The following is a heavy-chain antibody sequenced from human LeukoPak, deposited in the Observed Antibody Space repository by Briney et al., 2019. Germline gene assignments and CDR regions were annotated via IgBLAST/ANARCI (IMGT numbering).Heavy chain of an antibody. CDR2: IYYSGST. V-gene: IGHV4-31*03. Sequence: SETLSLTCTVSGGSISSGGYYWSWIRQHPGKGLEWIGYIYYSGSTYYNPSLKSRVTIPVDTSKNQFSLKLSSVTAADTAVYYCARYVNYGSDRYFDNWGQGTLITVSS. CDR1: GGSISSGGYY. D-gene: IGHD3-10*01. J-gene: IGHJ4*02. CDR3: ARYVNYGSDRYFDN.